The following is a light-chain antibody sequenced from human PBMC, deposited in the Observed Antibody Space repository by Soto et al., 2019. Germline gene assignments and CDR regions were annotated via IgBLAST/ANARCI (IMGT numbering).Light chain of an antibody. Sequence: DIQMTQSPSSLSASVGDRVKISCRASQSIRNFVNWYQQKPGKAPKLLIYASFYLQSGVPSRFSGSGSGTDFALTISGLEADDFAIYYCQQTLTLPGSFGPGTTVDIK. V-gene: IGKV1-39*01. CDR3: QQTLTLPGS. CDR1: QSIRNF. J-gene: IGKJ3*01. CDR2: ASF.